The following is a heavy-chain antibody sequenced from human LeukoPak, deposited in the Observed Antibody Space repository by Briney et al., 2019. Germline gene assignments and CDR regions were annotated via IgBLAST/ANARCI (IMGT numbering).Heavy chain of an antibody. CDR1: GGTFSSYA. J-gene: IGHJ4*02. Sequence: SVKVSCKASGGTFSSYAISWVRQAPGQGLEWMGGINPSFGTANYAQKFQGRVTITADESTSTAYMELSSLRSEDTAVYYCAREPCRSSTSCYFDFWGQGTLVTVSS. D-gene: IGHD2-2*01. CDR2: INPSFGTA. CDR3: AREPCRSSTSCYFDF. V-gene: IGHV1-69*13.